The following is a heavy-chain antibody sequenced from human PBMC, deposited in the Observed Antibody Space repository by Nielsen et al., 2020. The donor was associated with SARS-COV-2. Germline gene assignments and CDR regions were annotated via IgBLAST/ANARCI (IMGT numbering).Heavy chain of an antibody. CDR2: IYYSGST. D-gene: IGHD3-22*01. V-gene: IGHV4-61*01. Sequence: GSLRLSCSVSGYSISSGYNWGWIRQPPGKGLEWIGYIYYSGSTNYNPSLKSRVTISVDTSKNQFSLKLSSVTAADTAVYYCASLTPTYYYDSSGYWGWFDPWGQGTLVTVSS. CDR1: GYSISSGYN. J-gene: IGHJ5*02. CDR3: ASLTPTYYYDSSGYWGWFDP.